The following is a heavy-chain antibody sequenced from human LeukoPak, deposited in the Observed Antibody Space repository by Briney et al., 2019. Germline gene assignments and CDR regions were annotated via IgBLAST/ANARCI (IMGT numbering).Heavy chain of an antibody. CDR1: GFTFGSYW. J-gene: IGHJ2*01. CDR2: INQDGSDK. Sequence: PGGSLRLSCAASGFTFGSYWMSWVRQAPGQGLEWVANINQDGSDKYYVDSVKGRFTISRDNAKNSLYLQMNSLRAEDTAVYYCAREGIAAAGTGWYFDLWGRGTLVTVSS. CDR3: AREGIAAAGTGWYFDL. V-gene: IGHV3-7*05. D-gene: IGHD6-13*01.